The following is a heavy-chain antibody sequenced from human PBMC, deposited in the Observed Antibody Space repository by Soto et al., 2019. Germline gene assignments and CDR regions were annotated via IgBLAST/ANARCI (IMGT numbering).Heavy chain of an antibody. J-gene: IGHJ5*02. D-gene: IGHD1-7*01. CDR2: IIPIFGTA. V-gene: IGHV1-69*01. Sequence: QVQLVQSGAEVKKPGSSVKVSCKASGGTFSSYAISWVRQAPGQGLEWMGGIIPIFGTANYAQKFQGRVTINADESTSTDYMELSSLRSEDKAVYYCARSELELATNWFDPWGQGTLVTVSS. CDR1: GGTFSSYA. CDR3: ARSELELATNWFDP.